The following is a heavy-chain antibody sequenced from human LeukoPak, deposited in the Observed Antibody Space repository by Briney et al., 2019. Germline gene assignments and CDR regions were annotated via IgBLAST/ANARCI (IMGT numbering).Heavy chain of an antibody. CDR2: IWYDGSNK. Sequence: GRSLRLSCAASGFTFSSYGTHWVRQAPGKGLEWVAVIWYDGSNKYYADSVKGRFTISRDNSKNTLYLQMNSLRAEDTAVYYCARVKLFPTRVVVPAAIRAGRYYFDYWGQGTLVTVSS. CDR1: GFTFSSYG. D-gene: IGHD2-2*02. J-gene: IGHJ4*02. CDR3: ARVKLFPTRVVVPAAIRAGRYYFDY. V-gene: IGHV3-33*01.